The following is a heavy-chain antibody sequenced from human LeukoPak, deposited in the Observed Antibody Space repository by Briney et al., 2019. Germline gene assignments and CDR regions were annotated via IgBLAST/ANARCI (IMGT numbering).Heavy chain of an antibody. Sequence: SETLSLTCTLSGGSINSFYWSWIRQPPGKGLEWIGYIYYTGHTNYNPSLKSRVTISVDTSKNQFSLKLSSVTAADTAVYYCARVVVFGVVSSDYYYYYMDVWGKGTTVTVSS. CDR1: GGSINSFY. V-gene: IGHV4-59*12. D-gene: IGHD3-3*01. CDR2: IYYTGHT. J-gene: IGHJ6*03. CDR3: ARVVVFGVVSSDYYYYYMDV.